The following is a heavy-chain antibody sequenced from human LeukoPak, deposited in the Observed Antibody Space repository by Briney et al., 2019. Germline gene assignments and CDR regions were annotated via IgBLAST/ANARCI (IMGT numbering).Heavy chain of an antibody. D-gene: IGHD7-27*01. V-gene: IGHV3-30*03. Sequence: ERSLRLSCAASGFTFSSYGMHWVRQAPGKGLEWVAVISYDGSKKYYADSVKGRFTISRDNSKNTMYLQMNSLRAEDTAVYYCAREEDYSNWVFDYWGQGILVTVSS. CDR2: ISYDGSKK. CDR3: AREEDYSNWVFDY. J-gene: IGHJ4*02. CDR1: GFTFSSYG.